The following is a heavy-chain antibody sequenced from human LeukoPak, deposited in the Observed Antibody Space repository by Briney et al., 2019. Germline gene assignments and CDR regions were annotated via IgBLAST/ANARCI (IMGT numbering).Heavy chain of an antibody. CDR1: GGSISSYY. D-gene: IGHD6-19*01. CDR3: ARVWIIAVAGTGWFDP. Sequence: SETLSLTCTVSGGSISSYYWSWIRQPPGKGLEWIGYIYYSGSTNYNPSLKSRVTISVDTSKNQFSLKLSSVTAADTAVYYCARVWIIAVAGTGWFDPWGQGILVTVSS. V-gene: IGHV4-59*01. J-gene: IGHJ5*02. CDR2: IYYSGST.